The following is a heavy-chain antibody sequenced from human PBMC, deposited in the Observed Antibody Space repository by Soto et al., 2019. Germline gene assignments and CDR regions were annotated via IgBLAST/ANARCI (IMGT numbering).Heavy chain of an antibody. V-gene: IGHV1-46*01. CDR1: GYTFTSYG. Sequence: ASVKVSCKASGYTFTSYGISWVRQAPGQGLGWMGIINPSGDSTSYAQEFQGRVTMTRETSTSTLYMELSSLRSEDTAVYYCSRATRSGSPHFDHWGQGTLVTVSS. D-gene: IGHD5-12*01. CDR2: INPSGDST. J-gene: IGHJ4*02. CDR3: SRATRSGSPHFDH.